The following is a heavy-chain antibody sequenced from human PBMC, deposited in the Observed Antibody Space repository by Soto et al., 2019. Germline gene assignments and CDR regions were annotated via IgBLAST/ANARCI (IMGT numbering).Heavy chain of an antibody. CDR3: AKDRFGRGDWYFDL. CDR1: GFTFDDYA. Sequence: DVQLVESGGGLVQPGRSLRLSCAASGFTFDDYAMHWVRQAPGKGLEWVSGISWNSGSIGYADSVKGRFTISRDNAKNSLYLQMNSLRAEDTALYYCAKDRFGRGDWYFDLWGRGTLVTVSS. CDR2: ISWNSGSI. J-gene: IGHJ2*01. D-gene: IGHD3-3*01. V-gene: IGHV3-9*01.